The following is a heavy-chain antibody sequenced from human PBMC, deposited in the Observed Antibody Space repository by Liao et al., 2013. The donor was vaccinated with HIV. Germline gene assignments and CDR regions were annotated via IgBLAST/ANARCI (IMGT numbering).Heavy chain of an antibody. V-gene: IGHV4-39*07. CDR2: IYYSGST. D-gene: IGHD2-2*01. CDR3: ARPAARHYYYYKDV. CDR1: GGSISSSSYY. J-gene: IGHJ6*03. Sequence: QLQLQESGPGLVKPSETLSLTCTVSGGSISSSSYYWGWIRQPPGKGLEWIGSIYYSGSTYYNPSLKSRVTISVDTSKNQFSLKLSSVTAADTAVYYCARPAARHYYYYKDVWGKGTTVTVSS.